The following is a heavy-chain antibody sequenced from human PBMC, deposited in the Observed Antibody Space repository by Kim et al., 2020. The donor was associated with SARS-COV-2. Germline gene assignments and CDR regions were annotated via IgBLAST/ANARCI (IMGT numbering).Heavy chain of an antibody. V-gene: IGHV3-30*18. Sequence: GGSLRLSCAASGFTASGFTFSNHGMHWVRPAPGKGLEWVAIFSHDGSSRYYSDSVKGRFTISRDNSQNIIYLEMNSLREEDTAVYYCAKEAGDFWSGFNYAVDYWGQGTLVTVSS. J-gene: IGHJ4*02. D-gene: IGHD3-3*01. CDR1: SGFTASGFTFSNHG. CDR2: FSHDGSSR. CDR3: AKEAGDFWSGFNYAVDY.